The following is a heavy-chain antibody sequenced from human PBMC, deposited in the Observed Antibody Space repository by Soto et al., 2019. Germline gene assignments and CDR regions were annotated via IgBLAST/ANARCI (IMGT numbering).Heavy chain of an antibody. J-gene: IGHJ6*02. V-gene: IGHV4-59*12. Sequence: TSETLSLTCTVSGGSISSYYWSWIRQPPGKGLEWIGYIYYSATTNYNPSLKSRVTISVDRSKNQFSLKLSSVTAADTAVYYCARVPDVWGQGTTVTVS. CDR2: IYYSATT. CDR1: GGSISSYY. CDR3: ARVPDV.